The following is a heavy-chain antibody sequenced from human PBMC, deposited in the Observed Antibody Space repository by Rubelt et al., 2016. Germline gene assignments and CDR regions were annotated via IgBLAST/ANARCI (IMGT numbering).Heavy chain of an antibody. CDR1: GFTFSSYG. CDR2: IWYDGSNK. Sequence: VQLVESGGGLIQPGGSLRLSCAASGFTFSSYGMHWVRQAPGKGLEWVAVIWYDGSNKYYADSVKGRFTISRDNSKNTLYLKSNGWRAEDTAGDYCARDEDYGVAVAATPDYWGQGTLVTVSS. J-gene: IGHJ4*02. D-gene: IGHD6-19*01. CDR3: ARDEDYGVAVAATPDY. V-gene: IGHV3-33*01.